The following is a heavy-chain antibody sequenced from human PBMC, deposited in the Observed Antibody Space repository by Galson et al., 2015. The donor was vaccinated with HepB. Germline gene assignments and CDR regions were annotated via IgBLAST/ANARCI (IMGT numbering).Heavy chain of an antibody. J-gene: IGHJ4*02. V-gene: IGHV3-23*01. D-gene: IGHD3-3*01. CDR3: GKGTDFWRGYFAY. CDR2: ISGSGGSA. Sequence: SLRLSCAASGFTLSSYAMSWVRQAPGKGLEWVSDISGSGGSAYHADSVKGRFTISRDNSKNTLYLQMNSLRADDTAIYYCGKGTDFWRGYFAYWGQGTLVTVSS. CDR1: GFTLSSYA.